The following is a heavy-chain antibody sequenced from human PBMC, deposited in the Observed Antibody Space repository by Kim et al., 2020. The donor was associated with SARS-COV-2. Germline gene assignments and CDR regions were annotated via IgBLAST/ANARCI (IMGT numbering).Heavy chain of an antibody. D-gene: IGHD2-15*01. CDR3: ARDLNVGNVDY. CDR1: GFTFSSYA. J-gene: IGHJ4*01. CDR2: ISYDGSNK. Sequence: GGSLRLSCAASGFTFSSYAMHWVRQAPGKGLEWVAVISYDGSNKYYADSVKGRFTISRDNSKNTLYLQMNSLRAEDTAVYYCARDLNVGNVDYWGDGTVV. V-gene: IGHV3-30-3*01.